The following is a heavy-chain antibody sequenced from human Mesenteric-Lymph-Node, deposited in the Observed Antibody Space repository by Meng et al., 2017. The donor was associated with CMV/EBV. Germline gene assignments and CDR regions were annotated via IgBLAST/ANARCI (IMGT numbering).Heavy chain of an antibody. V-gene: IGHV4-39*07. J-gene: IGHJ4*02. CDR2: IYYSGST. CDR3: ARDGDYYDSSGYNPFDY. CDR1: GGSISSSSYY. Sequence: QLQLQESGPGLVKPSETLSLTCTVSGGSISSSSYYWGWIRQPPGKGLEWIGSIYYSGSTYYNPSLKSRVTISVDTSKIQFSLKLSSVTAADTAVYYCARDGDYYDSSGYNPFDYWGQGTLVTVSS. D-gene: IGHD3-22*01.